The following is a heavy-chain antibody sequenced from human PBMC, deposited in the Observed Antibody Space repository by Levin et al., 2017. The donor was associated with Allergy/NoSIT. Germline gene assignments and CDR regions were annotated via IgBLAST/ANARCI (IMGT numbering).Heavy chain of an antibody. V-gene: IGHV3-7*01. Sequence: PGGSLRLSCAASGFNFNDYWMNWVRQAPGKGLEWVANIKQDGSDTRYVESVKGRFTISRDNAKSSLYLQMNSLTVEDTAVYYCVGGGYLGYDNIEFVYWGQGTLVTVSS. CDR1: GFNFNDYW. D-gene: IGHD2/OR15-2a*01. J-gene: IGHJ4*02. CDR3: VGGGYLGYDNIEFVY. CDR2: IKQDGSDT.